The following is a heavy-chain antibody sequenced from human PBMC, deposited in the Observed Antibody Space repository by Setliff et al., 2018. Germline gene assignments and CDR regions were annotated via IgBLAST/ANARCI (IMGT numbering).Heavy chain of an antibody. J-gene: IGHJ4*02. Sequence: PSETLSLTCTVSGGSISSGDYYWSWIRQPPGKGLEWIGYIYSSGSTYYNPSLKSRVSISVDTSKNQFSLKLSSVTAADTAVYYCARESRYYYDNLGTLDYWGQGTRVTVSS. D-gene: IGHD3-22*01. CDR2: IYSSGST. CDR3: ARESRYYYDNLGTLDY. V-gene: IGHV4-30-4*08. CDR1: GGSISSGDYY.